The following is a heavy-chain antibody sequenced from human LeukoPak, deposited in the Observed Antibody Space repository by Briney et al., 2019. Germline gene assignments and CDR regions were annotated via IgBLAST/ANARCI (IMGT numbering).Heavy chain of an antibody. J-gene: IGHJ4*02. CDR2: ISGSAGGT. V-gene: IGHV3-23*01. Sequence: QSGGSLTLSCVASGFTLSSHMMSWVRQAPGKGLEWVSGISGSAGGTFYSDSVRGRFTIFRDSPKNTLYLQMNSLRAEDTAVYYCTKNPLDYWGQGTLVTVSS. D-gene: IGHD6-6*01. CDR1: GFTLSSHM. CDR3: TKNPLDY.